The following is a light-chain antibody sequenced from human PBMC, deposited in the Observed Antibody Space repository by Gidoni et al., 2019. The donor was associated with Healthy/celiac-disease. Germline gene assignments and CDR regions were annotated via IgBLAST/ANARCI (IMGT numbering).Light chain of an antibody. J-gene: IGKJ1*01. CDR2: GAS. Sequence: DIVLTQAPGTLSLSPGERATLSCRASQSVSSSYLAWYQQKPGQAPRPPSFGASRRATGLPDRFSGSGSGTDLTLTISRLEPEDFAVYFCQQYGSSPPQWTFGQGTKVEIK. CDR3: QQYGSSPPQWT. CDR1: QSVSSSY. V-gene: IGKV3-20*01.